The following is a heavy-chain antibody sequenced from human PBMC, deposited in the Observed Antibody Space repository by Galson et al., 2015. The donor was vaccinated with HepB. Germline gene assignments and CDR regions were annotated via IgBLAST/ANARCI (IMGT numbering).Heavy chain of an antibody. CDR2: IGTAGDT. V-gene: IGHV3-13*01. CDR3: ARGLRSWGLTTTRSAPSSYYFDY. CDR1: GFTFSSYD. J-gene: IGHJ4*02. Sequence: SLRLSCAASGFTFSSYDMHWVRQATGKGLEWVSAIGTAGDTYYPGSVKGRFTISRENAKNSLYLQMNSLRAGDTAVYYCARGLRSWGLTTTRSAPSSYYFDYWGQGTLVTVSS. D-gene: IGHD3-16*01.